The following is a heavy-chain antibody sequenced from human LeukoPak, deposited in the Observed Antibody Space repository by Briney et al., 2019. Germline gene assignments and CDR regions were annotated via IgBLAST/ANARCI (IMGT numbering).Heavy chain of an antibody. Sequence: ASVKVCCKASGYTLTSYYIHWMRQAPGQGLEWMGLINPSGGSTNYAQKFLGRVTMTRDTSTSTVYMELSSLRSEDTAVYYCARDHDYIWGNYKGVGDYWGQGTLVTVSS. CDR2: INPSGGST. J-gene: IGHJ4*02. CDR1: GYTLTSYY. V-gene: IGHV1-46*01. D-gene: IGHD3-16*01. CDR3: ARDHDYIWGNYKGVGDY.